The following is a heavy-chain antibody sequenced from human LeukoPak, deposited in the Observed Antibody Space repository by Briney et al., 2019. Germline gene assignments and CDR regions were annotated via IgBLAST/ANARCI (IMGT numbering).Heavy chain of an antibody. D-gene: IGHD3-10*01. CDR2: IYTSGST. CDR1: GGSISSYY. V-gene: IGHV4-4*07. CDR3: ARERSAYYYGSIAPHNWFDP. Sequence: PSETLSLTCTVSGGSISSYYWSWIRQPAGKGLEWIGRIYTSGSTNYNPSLKSRVTMSVDTSKNQFSLKLSSVTAADTAVYYCARERSAYYYGSIAPHNWFDPWGQGTLVTVSS. J-gene: IGHJ5*02.